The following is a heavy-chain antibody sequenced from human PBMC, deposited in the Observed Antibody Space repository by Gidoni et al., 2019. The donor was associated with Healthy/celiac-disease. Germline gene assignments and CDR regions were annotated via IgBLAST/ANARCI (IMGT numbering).Heavy chain of an antibody. CDR1: GFTFSSYA. V-gene: IGHV3-23*01. CDR2: ISGSGGST. CDR3: AKDLGLLWFGELFSGMDV. D-gene: IGHD3-10*01. Sequence: EVPLLESGGGLVQPGGSLRLSCSVSGFTFSSYARCWGRQAPGKGLEWVSAISGSGGSTYYADSVKGRFTISRDNSKNTLYLQMNSLRAEDTAVYYCAKDLGLLWFGELFSGMDVWGQGTTVTVSS. J-gene: IGHJ6*02.